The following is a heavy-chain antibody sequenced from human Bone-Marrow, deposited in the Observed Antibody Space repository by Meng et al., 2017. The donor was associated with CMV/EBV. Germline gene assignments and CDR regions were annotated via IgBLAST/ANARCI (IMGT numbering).Heavy chain of an antibody. J-gene: IGHJ6*02. CDR2: IYYSGST. D-gene: IGHD3-3*01. CDR1: GGSIRSYY. V-gene: IGHV4-59*01. Sequence: SETLSLTCPVAGGSIRSYYWSWIRQPPGKGLEWIGYIYYSGSTNYNPSLKSRVTISVDTSKNQVSLKLSSVTAADTAVYYCARADGYDFWSGYYKPYYYYGMDVWGQGTTVTVSS. CDR3: ARADGYDFWSGYYKPYYYYGMDV.